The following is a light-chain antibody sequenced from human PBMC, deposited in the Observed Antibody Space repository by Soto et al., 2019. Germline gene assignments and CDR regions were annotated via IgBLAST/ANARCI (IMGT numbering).Light chain of an antibody. V-gene: IGLV2-23*01. CDR3: CSYAGSCYV. CDR1: SSDVGSYNL. Sequence: SALTQPASVSGSPGQSITISCTGTSSDVGSYNLVSWYQQHPGKAPKLMIYEGSKRPSGVSNRFSGSKSGNTASLTISGLQAEDEADYYCCSYAGSCYVFGTGTKLTVL. J-gene: IGLJ1*01. CDR2: EGS.